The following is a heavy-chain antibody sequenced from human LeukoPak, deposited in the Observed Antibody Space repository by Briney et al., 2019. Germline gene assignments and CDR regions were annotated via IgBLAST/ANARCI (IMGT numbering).Heavy chain of an antibody. CDR1: GGSISSYY. D-gene: IGHD3-22*01. V-gene: IGHV4-59*01. CDR2: IYYSGST. Sequence: SETLSLTCTVSGGSISSYYWSWIRQPPGKGPEWIGYIYYSGSTNYNPSLRSRVTISVDTSKNQFSLKLSSVTAADTAVYYCARLDYYDSSGYYYFDYWGQGTLVTVSS. J-gene: IGHJ4*02. CDR3: ARLDYYDSSGYYYFDY.